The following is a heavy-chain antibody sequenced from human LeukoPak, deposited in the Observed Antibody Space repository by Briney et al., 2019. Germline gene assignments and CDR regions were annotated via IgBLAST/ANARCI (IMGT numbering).Heavy chain of an antibody. D-gene: IGHD3-3*01. CDR2: IIPIFGTA. CDR1: GYTFTSYA. V-gene: IGHV1-69*13. CDR3: ARGRFGDVLRFLEWLPPFDY. Sequence: GASVKVSCKASGYTFTSYAISWVRQAPGQGLEWMGGIIPIFGTANYAQKFQGRVTITADESTSTAYMELSSLRSEDTAVYYCARGRFGDVLRFLEWLPPFDYWGQGTLVTVSS. J-gene: IGHJ4*02.